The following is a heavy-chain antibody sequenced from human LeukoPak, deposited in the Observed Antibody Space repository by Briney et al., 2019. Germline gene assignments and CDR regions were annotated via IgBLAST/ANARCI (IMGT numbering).Heavy chain of an antibody. CDR3: ARGGYDYVWGSYRSPDPLDY. Sequence: ASVKVSCKASGFTFTVYNIHWVRQAPGQGLEWMGWINPNNGGTNYAQKFQGRVTMTRDTSISTAYMELSRLRSDDTAVYYCARGGYDYVWGSYRSPDPLDYWGQGTLVTVSS. CDR1: GFTFTVYN. D-gene: IGHD3-16*02. V-gene: IGHV1-2*02. J-gene: IGHJ4*02. CDR2: INPNNGGT.